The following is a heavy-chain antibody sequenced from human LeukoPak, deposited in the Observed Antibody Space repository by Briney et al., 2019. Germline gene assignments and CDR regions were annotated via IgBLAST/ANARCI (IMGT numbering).Heavy chain of an antibody. V-gene: IGHV1-8*01. J-gene: IGHJ4*02. Sequence: ASVTVSYTASGYTFTTHDINWVRQATGQGLEWWGWMSPNSGDTGYAQKFQGRVTMTSDSSISTAYMELSSLRSEDTAIYYCVRTPPNWGFDYWGQGTLVTVSS. CDR2: MSPNSGDT. D-gene: IGHD7-27*01. CDR3: VRTPPNWGFDY. CDR1: GYTFTTHD.